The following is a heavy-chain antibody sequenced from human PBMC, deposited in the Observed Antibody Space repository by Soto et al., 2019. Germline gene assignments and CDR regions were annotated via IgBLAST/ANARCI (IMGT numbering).Heavy chain of an antibody. CDR3: ASRSSGWYPAFYYYGMDV. J-gene: IGHJ6*02. D-gene: IGHD6-19*01. Sequence: QVQLVQSGAEVKKPGSSVKVSCKASGGTFSSYAISWVRQAPGQGLEWMGGIIPIFGTANYAQKFQGRVTITGDEATSTAYMELSSLRSEDTAVYYCASRSSGWYPAFYYYGMDVWGQGTTVTVSS. CDR2: IIPIFGTA. CDR1: GGTFSSYA. V-gene: IGHV1-69*01.